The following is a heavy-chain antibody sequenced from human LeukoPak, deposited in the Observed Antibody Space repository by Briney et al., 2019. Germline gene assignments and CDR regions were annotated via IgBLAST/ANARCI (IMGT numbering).Heavy chain of an antibody. J-gene: IGHJ5*02. Sequence: GASVKVSCKATGYPFTDYYIHWVRQAPGQRLEWMGWINPRSGGTNFTQKFQGRVTMTRDTSLNTAYMDLSGLTSDDTAVCYCAREGNSFETRGLRVTFWFDPWGQGTLVTVSS. V-gene: IGHV1-2*02. CDR3: AREGNSFETRGLRVTFWFDP. CDR2: INPRSGGT. CDR1: GYPFTDYY. D-gene: IGHD2-21*02.